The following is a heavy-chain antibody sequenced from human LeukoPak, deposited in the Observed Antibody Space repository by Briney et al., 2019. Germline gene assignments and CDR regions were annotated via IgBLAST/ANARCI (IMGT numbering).Heavy chain of an antibody. V-gene: IGHV3-33*01. CDR1: GFAFSNYG. CDR3: ARDTRGRDLDY. D-gene: IGHD3-16*01. Sequence: GGSLRLSCAASGFAFSNYGMHWVRQAPGKGLEWVAVIWDDESDRYYGDSVKGRFTISRDNSKNTLYLQMNSLRAEDTAVYYCARDTRGRDLDYWGQGTLVTVSS. CDR2: IWDDESDR. J-gene: IGHJ4*02.